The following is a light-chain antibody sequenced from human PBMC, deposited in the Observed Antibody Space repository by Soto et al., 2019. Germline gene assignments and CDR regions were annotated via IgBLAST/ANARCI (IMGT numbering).Light chain of an antibody. CDR2: DAS. J-gene: IGKJ1*01. Sequence: EIVVTQSPATLSLSPGERATLSCRASQSVSSYLAWYQQKPGQAPRLLIYDASNRATGIPARFSGSGSGTDFTLTISSLEPEDFAVYYCQQRSNWPPKFGQGTKVDI. CDR3: QQRSNWPPK. V-gene: IGKV3-11*01. CDR1: QSVSSY.